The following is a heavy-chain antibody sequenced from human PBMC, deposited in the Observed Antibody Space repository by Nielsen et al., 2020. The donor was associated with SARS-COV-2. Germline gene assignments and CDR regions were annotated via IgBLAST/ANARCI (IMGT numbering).Heavy chain of an antibody. J-gene: IGHJ6*02. CDR2: IHHSGST. Sequence: WIRQPPGKGLEWIGEIHHSGSTYYNPSLKSRVTISVDTSKNQFSLKLSSVTAADTAVYYCARERARYSSGWSYYYYGMDVWGQGTTVTVSS. CDR3: ARERARYSSGWSYYYYGMDV. V-gene: IGHV4-34*01. D-gene: IGHD6-19*01.